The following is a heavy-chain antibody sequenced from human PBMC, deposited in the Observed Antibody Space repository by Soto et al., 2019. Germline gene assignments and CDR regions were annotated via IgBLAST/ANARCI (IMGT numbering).Heavy chain of an antibody. CDR3: AKLRGYSYGDLDY. D-gene: IGHD5-18*01. CDR2: ITGRDDST. Sequence: EVQLLESGGGLVQPGDSLRLSCAASGFTFSSYAMSWVRQAPGKGLEWVSAITGRDDSTYYADSVKGRFTISRDSSKNTLYLQMNSLRAEDTAVYYCAKLRGYSYGDLDYWGQGTLVTVSP. J-gene: IGHJ4*02. V-gene: IGHV3-23*01. CDR1: GFTFSSYA.